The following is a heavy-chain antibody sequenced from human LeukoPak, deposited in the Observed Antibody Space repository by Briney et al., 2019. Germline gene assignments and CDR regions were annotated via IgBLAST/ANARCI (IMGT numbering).Heavy chain of an antibody. J-gene: IGHJ4*02. CDR3: ARHGTYYYDSSGALDY. V-gene: IGHV4-4*09. CDR2: IYTSGST. D-gene: IGHD3-22*01. Sequence: PSETLSLTCTVSGGSIGSYYWSWIRQPPGKGLEWIGYIYTSGSTNYNPSLKSRVTISVDTSKNQFSLKLSSVTAADTAVYYCARHGTYYYDSSGALDYWGQGTLVTVSS. CDR1: GGSIGSYY.